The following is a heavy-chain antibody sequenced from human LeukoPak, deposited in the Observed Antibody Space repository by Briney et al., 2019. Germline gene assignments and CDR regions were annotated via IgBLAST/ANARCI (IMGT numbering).Heavy chain of an antibody. CDR2: INPNSGGT. CDR1: GYTFTIYA. CDR3: ARDDSSGYERDY. Sequence: ASVKVSCKASGYTFTIYAMNWVRQAPGQGRERMGWINPNSGGTNYAQKFQGWVTMTRDTSTSTVYMELSSLRSEDTAVYYCARDDSSGYERDYWGQGTLVTVSS. D-gene: IGHD3-22*01. J-gene: IGHJ4*02. V-gene: IGHV1-2*04.